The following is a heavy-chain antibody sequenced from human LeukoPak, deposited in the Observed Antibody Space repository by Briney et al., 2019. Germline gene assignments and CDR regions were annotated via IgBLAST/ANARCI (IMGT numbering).Heavy chain of an antibody. D-gene: IGHD5-18*01. V-gene: IGHV1-69*13. CDR1: GGTFSSYA. J-gene: IGHJ5*02. CDR2: IIPIFGTA. Sequence: ASVKVSCKASGGTFSSYAISWVRQAPGQGLEWMGGIIPIFGTADYAQKFQGRVTITADESTSTAYMELSSLRSEDTAVYYCARSPDTAMVILWFDPWGQGTLVTVSS. CDR3: ARSPDTAMVILWFDP.